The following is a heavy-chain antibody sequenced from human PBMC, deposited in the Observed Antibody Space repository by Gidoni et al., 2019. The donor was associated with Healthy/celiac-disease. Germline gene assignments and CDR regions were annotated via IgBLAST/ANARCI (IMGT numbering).Heavy chain of an antibody. Sequence: QVQLVESGGGVVQPGRSLRLSCAASGFTFSSYGMHWVRQAPGKGLEWVAVIWYDGSNKYYADSVKGRFTISRDNSKNTLYLQMNSLRAEDTAVYYCARAATMIVVAPGYWGQGTLVTVSS. CDR2: IWYDGSNK. CDR3: ARAATMIVVAPGY. CDR1: GFTFSSYG. V-gene: IGHV3-33*01. D-gene: IGHD3-22*01. J-gene: IGHJ4*02.